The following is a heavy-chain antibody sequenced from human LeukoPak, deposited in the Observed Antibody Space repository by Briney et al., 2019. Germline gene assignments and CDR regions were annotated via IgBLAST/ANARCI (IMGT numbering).Heavy chain of an antibody. D-gene: IGHD6-13*01. V-gene: IGHV6-1*01. Sequence: NRSQTLSLTCAISGDSVSSNSAAWNWIRQSPSRGLEWLGRTYYRSKWYNDYAVSVKSRITIKPDTSKNQFSLQLNSVTPEDTAIYYCARGMRGYSSSHFGEIYNWFDPWGQGTLVTVSS. CDR1: GDSVSSNSAA. CDR3: ARGMRGYSSSHFGEIYNWFDP. CDR2: TYYRSKWYN. J-gene: IGHJ5*02.